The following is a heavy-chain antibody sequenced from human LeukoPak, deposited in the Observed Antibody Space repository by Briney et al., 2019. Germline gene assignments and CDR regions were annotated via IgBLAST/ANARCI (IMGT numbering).Heavy chain of an antibody. CDR1: GGSVSSYY. CDR2: IYSSGSV. CDR3: ARHHRSSWFWFDS. D-gene: IGHD6-13*01. J-gene: IGHJ5*01. V-gene: IGHV4-59*08. Sequence: SETLSLTCTVSGGSVSSYYWSWIRQPPGKGLEWIGYIYSSGSVDYNPSLQSRVAMSVDTSRNQFSLELTSLTAADTAVYYCARHHRSSWFWFDSWGQGTLVTVSS.